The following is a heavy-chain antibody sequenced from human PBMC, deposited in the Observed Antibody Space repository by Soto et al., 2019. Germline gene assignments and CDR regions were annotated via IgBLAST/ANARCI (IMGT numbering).Heavy chain of an antibody. CDR3: ARGQRFLEWLCAFDI. CDR2: INHSGST. J-gene: IGHJ3*02. CDR1: GGSFSGYY. V-gene: IGHV4-34*01. D-gene: IGHD3-3*01. Sequence: QVQLQQWGAGLLKPSETLSLTCAVYGGSFSGYYWSWIRQPPGKGLEWIGEINHSGSTNYNPSLKSRVTISVDTSKNQFSLKLSSVTAADTAVYYCARGQRFLEWLCAFDIWGQGTMVTVSS.